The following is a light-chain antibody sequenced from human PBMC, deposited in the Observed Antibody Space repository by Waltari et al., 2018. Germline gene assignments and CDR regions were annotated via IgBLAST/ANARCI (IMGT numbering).Light chain of an antibody. V-gene: IGLV3-10*01. CDR2: EDT. Sequence: YELTQTPSVSVSPGQTARITCSGHELPRKYAYWFQQKSGQAPRLVIYEDTKRPSGIPERFSGSSSGTVATLTITGAQVDDEADYYCYSSDSTGLRVFGGGTTVVVL. J-gene: IGLJ1*01. CDR3: YSSDSTGLRV. CDR1: ELPRKY.